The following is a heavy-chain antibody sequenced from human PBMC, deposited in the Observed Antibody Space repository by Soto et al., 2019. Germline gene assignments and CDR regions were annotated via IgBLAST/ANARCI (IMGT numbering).Heavy chain of an antibody. CDR3: ARGYYYGSGSYYND. CDR2: INHSGST. Sequence: SETLSLTCAVYGGSFSGYYWSWIRQPPGKGLEWIGEINHSGSTNYNPSLKSRVTISVDTSKNQFSLKLSSVTAADTAVYYCARGYYYGSGSYYNDWGQGTLVTVSS. J-gene: IGHJ4*02. D-gene: IGHD3-10*01. CDR1: GGSFSGYY. V-gene: IGHV4-34*01.